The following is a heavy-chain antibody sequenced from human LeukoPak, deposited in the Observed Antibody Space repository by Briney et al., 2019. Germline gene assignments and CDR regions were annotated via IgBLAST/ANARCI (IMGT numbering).Heavy chain of an antibody. CDR3: AKLGGQEVYNYYVDV. Sequence: GGSLRLSCEASGFTFSSYAMSWVRQAPGKGLEWVSGIIDSGDITYYANSVKGRFTISRDNSKSTLYLQMNSLRAEDTAVYYCAKLGGQEVYNYYVDVGGKGTTVAVSS. CDR1: GFTFSSYA. V-gene: IGHV3-23*01. D-gene: IGHD3-16*01. J-gene: IGHJ6*03. CDR2: IIDSGDIT.